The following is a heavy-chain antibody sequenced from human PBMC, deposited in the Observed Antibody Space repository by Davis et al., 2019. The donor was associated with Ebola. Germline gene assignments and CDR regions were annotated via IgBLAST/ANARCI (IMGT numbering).Heavy chain of an antibody. J-gene: IGHJ6*02. CDR3: ARGGTWNLDYGMDV. CDR2: IIPIVGIA. D-gene: IGHD1-1*01. V-gene: IGHV1-69*04. Sequence: AASVQVSCKASAGTFISAGISWVRQAPGQGLEWMGRIIPIVGIANYAPKFQGRVTITADKSTSTANMEVNSLRSEDTAGYYCARGGTWNLDYGMDVWGQGTTVTVSS. CDR1: AGTFISAG.